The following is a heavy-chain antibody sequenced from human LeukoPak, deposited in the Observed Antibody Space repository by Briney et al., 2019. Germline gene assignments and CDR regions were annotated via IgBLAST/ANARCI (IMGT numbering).Heavy chain of an antibody. V-gene: IGHV1-46*01. CDR2: INPSGGST. Sequence: ASVKVSCKASGYTFTSYYMHWVRQAPGQGLEWMGIINPSGGSTSYAQKFQGRVTMTRDMSTSTVYMELSSLRSEDTAVYYCARGSKYFDWSDYMDVWGKGTTVTVSS. D-gene: IGHD3-9*01. J-gene: IGHJ6*03. CDR1: GYTFTSYY. CDR3: ARGSKYFDWSDYMDV.